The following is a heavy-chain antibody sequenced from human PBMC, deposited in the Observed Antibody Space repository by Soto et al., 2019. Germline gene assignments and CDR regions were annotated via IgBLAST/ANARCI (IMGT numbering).Heavy chain of an antibody. CDR2: INHSGST. Sequence: PSETLSLTCAVYGGSFSGYYWSWIRQPPGKGLEWIGEINHSGSTNYNPSLKSRVTISVDTSKNQFSLKLSSVTAADTAVYYCARGRSRCYYLYYYYGMDVWGQGTTVTVSS. CDR3: ARGRSRCYYLYYYYGMDV. V-gene: IGHV4-34*01. D-gene: IGHD3-22*01. J-gene: IGHJ6*02. CDR1: GGSFSGYY.